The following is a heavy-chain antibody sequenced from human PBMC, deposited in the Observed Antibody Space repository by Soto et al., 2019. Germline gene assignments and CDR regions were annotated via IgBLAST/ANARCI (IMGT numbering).Heavy chain of an antibody. D-gene: IGHD5-12*01. CDR3: ARQLPGWLQSSAYYYGMDV. CDR2: IIPILGIA. CDR1: GGTFSSYT. V-gene: IGHV1-69*02. Sequence: QVQLVQSGAEVKKPGSSVKVSCKASGGTFSSYTISWVRQAPGQGLEWMGRIIPILGIANYAQKFQGRVTITADKSTSTAYMELSSLRSEDTAVYYCARQLPGWLQSSAYYYGMDVWGQGTTVTVSS. J-gene: IGHJ6*02.